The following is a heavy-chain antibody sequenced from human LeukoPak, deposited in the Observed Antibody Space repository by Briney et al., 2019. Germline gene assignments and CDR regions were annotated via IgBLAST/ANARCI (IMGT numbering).Heavy chain of an antibody. CDR3: ARGHCYGMDV. CDR2: INSDGSGT. V-gene: IGHV3-74*01. J-gene: IGHJ6*02. Sequence: GGSLRLSCAASGFPFSGFWMHWVRQAPGKGLVWVSRINSDGSGTSHADSVKGRFTTSRDNAKNTLYLQMNSLRAEDTAVYYCARGHCYGMDVWGQGTTVTVSS. CDR1: GFPFSGFW.